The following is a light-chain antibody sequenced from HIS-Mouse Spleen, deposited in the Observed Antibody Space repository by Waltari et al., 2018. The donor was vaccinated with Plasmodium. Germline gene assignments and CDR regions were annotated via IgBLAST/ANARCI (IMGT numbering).Light chain of an antibody. CDR1: AFPKKY. CDR2: EDS. Sequence: SYELTQPPSVSVSPGQTARIPCPGDAFPKKYAYWYQQKSGQAPGLFIYEDSKRPSGIPERFSGSSSGKMATLTISGAQVEDEADYYCYSTDSSGNHRVFGGGTKLTVL. J-gene: IGLJ3*02. V-gene: IGLV3-10*01. CDR3: YSTDSSGNHRV.